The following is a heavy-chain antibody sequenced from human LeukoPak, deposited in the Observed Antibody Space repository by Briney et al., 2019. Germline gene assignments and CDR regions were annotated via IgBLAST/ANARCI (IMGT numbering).Heavy chain of an antibody. CDR1: GYSFTSYW. Sequence: GESLKISCKGSGYSFTSYWIGWVRQMPGKGLEWMGIIYPGDSDTRYSPSFQGQVTISADKSISTAYLQWSSLKASDTAMYYCARRLAYYYGSGSYYGFDYWGQGTLVIVSA. J-gene: IGHJ4*02. V-gene: IGHV5-51*01. CDR2: IYPGDSDT. CDR3: ARRLAYYYGSGSYYGFDY. D-gene: IGHD3-10*01.